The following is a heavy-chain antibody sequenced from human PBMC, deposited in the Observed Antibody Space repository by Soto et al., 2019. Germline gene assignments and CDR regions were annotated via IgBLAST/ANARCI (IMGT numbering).Heavy chain of an antibody. D-gene: IGHD1-1*01. CDR2: IYYSGST. CDR3: ASLLTNDNYYYYYGMDV. J-gene: IGHJ6*02. CDR1: GGSISSYY. Sequence: SETLSLTCTVSGGSISSYYWSWIRQPPGKGLEWIGYIYYSGSTNYNPSLKSRVTISVDTSKNQFSLKLSSVTAADTAVYYCASLLTNDNYYYYYGMDVWGQGTTVTVSS. V-gene: IGHV4-59*01.